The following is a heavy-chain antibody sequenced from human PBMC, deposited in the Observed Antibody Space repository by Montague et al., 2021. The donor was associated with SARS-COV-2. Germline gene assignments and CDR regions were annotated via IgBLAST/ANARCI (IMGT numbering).Heavy chain of an antibody. CDR2: ISYSGST. D-gene: IGHD2-15*01. Sequence: SETLSLTCNVSGGSNSTYDWSWVQQPHGKGLEWIGYISYSGSTNYKPSLKNRVTMSVDTSKKKFSLKLSSVTAADTAVYYCARGGGLSADYCYYGMDVWGQGPTPTVSS. CDR3: ARGGGLSADYCYYGMDV. V-gene: IGHV4-59*01. CDR1: GGSNSTYD. J-gene: IGHJ6*02.